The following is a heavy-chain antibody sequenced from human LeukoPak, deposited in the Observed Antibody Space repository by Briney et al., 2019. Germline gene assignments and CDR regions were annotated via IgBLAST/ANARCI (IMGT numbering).Heavy chain of an antibody. CDR2: IYYSGNT. J-gene: IGHJ5*02. CDR3: ARDYSSGYYYWFDP. V-gene: IGHV4-30-4*01. CDR1: GGSISSGDYY. D-gene: IGHD3-22*01. Sequence: PSQTLSLTCTVSGGSISSGDYYWSWIRQPPGKGLEWIGYIYYSGNTHYNPSLKSRVTISVDTSKNQFSLKLSSVTAADTALYYCARDYSSGYYYWFDPWGQGTLVTVSS.